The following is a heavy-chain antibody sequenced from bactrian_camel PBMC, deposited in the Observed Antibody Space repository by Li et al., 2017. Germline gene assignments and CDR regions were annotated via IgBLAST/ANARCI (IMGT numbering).Heavy chain of an antibody. CDR2: IDSDGIT. D-gene: IGHD6*01. CDR3: AAIYCSSGPPSLSQDRYTS. J-gene: IGHJ6*01. CDR1: GNAYSPNYMV. Sequence: HVQLVESGGGSVQAGGSLRLSCAASGNAYSPNYMVMGWFRQGPGKEREGVTGIDSDGITEYADSVKGRFTISKDDAENTLYLQMNSVKLEDTAIYYCAAIYCSSGPPSLSQDRYTSWGKGTQVTVS. V-gene: IGHV3S53*01.